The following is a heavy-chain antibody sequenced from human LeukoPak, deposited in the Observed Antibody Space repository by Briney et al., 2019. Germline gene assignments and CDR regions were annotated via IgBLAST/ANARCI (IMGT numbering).Heavy chain of an antibody. D-gene: IGHD2-2*01. J-gene: IGHJ6*03. CDR2: IYYSGST. CDR3: ARDQLHLFRSTRDYYYYYMDV. Sequence: SQTLSLTCTVSGGSISSGDYYWSWIRQPPGKGLEWIGYIYYSGSTYYNPSLKSRVTISVDTSKDQFSLKLSSVTAADTAVYYCARDQLHLFRSTRDYYYYYMDVWGKGTTVTVSS. V-gene: IGHV4-30-4*08. CDR1: GGSISSGDYY.